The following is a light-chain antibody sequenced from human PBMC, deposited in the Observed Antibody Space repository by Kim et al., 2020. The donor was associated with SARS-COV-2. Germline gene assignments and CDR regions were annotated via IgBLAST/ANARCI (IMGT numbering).Light chain of an antibody. CDR2: AAS. CDR1: KDVSHY. V-gene: IGKV1-16*01. CDR3: QQYDSYPFT. Sequence: GERVPITVRARKDVSHYLACFQQKPGQAPKPLIRAASNLGSGVPSRFSGGGSGTDFTLTISSLQPEDFATYYCQQYDSYPFTFGPGTKVDIK. J-gene: IGKJ3*01.